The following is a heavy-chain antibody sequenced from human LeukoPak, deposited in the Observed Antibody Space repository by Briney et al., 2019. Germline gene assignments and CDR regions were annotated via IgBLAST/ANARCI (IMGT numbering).Heavy chain of an antibody. Sequence: GEALKISCKGSGYSFTSYWIGRVRQMPGKCLEGMGIIYPGDSDTRYNASFQGQLVISADKSINTAYPQRSSLKGSHTAMYYCARRFSSSQFFDYWGEKTLVTVSS. CDR2: IYPGDSDT. V-gene: IGHV5-51*01. J-gene: IGHJ4*02. CDR3: ARRFSSSQFFDY. CDR1: GYSFTSYW. D-gene: IGHD6-19*01.